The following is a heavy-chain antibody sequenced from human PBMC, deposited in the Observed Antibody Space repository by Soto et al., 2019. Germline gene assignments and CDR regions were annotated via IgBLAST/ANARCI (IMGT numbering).Heavy chain of an antibody. Sequence: PSETLSLTCTVSGGSISSYYWSWIRQPPGKGLEWIGYIYYSGSTNYNPSLKSRVTISVDTSKNQFSLKLSSVTAADTAVYYCARPLFGRGNWFDPRGQGTLVTVSS. V-gene: IGHV4-59*01. D-gene: IGHD3-10*01. CDR1: GGSISSYY. J-gene: IGHJ5*02. CDR3: ARPLFGRGNWFDP. CDR2: IYYSGST.